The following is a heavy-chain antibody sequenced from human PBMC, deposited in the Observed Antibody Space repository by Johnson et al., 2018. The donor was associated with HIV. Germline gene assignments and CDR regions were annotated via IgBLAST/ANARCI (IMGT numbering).Heavy chain of an antibody. J-gene: IGHJ3*02. V-gene: IGHV3-30*14. CDR2: ISFDGSNK. D-gene: IGHD2-15*01. Sequence: QVHLVESGGGVVRPGRSLRLSCAASGFTFSNYPMHWVRQAPGKGLEWVAVISFDGSNKYYADSVKGRFTISRDNSKNTLFLQINSLRPEDTAVYYCALGGSWYAFDIWGQGTMVTVSS. CDR1: GFTFSNYP. CDR3: ALGGSWYAFDI.